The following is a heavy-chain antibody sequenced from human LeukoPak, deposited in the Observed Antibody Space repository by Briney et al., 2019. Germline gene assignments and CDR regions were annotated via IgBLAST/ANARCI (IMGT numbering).Heavy chain of an antibody. V-gene: IGHV4-39*01. Sequence: SETLSLTCSVSGGSISASSHYWAWVRLPPGKGLEWIGSVYYTGSIRYNTSLESRVTISVDMSKNDLFLTVNSVTAADTAFYYCARRDYRAWIDPWGQGILVTVSP. CDR2: VYYTGSI. CDR3: ARRDYRAWIDP. J-gene: IGHJ5*02. D-gene: IGHD2-21*01. CDR1: GGSISASSHY.